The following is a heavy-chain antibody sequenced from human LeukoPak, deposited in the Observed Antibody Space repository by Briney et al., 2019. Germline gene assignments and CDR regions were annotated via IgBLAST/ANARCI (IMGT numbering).Heavy chain of an antibody. J-gene: IGHJ4*02. CDR3: ARGPQKAYDIVSGSYRHHFDY. CDR2: MNPDSSNT. CDR1: GYTFTSYY. D-gene: IGHD3-16*02. V-gene: IGHV1-8*02. Sequence: WASVKVSCKASGYTFTSYYMHWVRQAPGQGLEWMGWMNPDSSNTGYAQKFQGRVTMTRNTSISTAYMELSSLRSEDTAVYYCARGPQKAYDIVSGSYRHHFDYWGQGTLVTVSS.